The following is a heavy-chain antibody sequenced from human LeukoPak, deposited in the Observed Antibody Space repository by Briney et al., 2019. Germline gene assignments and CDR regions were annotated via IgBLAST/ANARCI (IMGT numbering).Heavy chain of an antibody. J-gene: IGHJ6*02. V-gene: IGHV3-48*03. Sequence: GGSLRLSCAASGFTFSSYEMNWVRQAPGKGLEWVSYISSSGSTIYYADSVKGRFTISRDNAKNSLYLQMNSLRAEDTAVYYCARTNYYGSGSYYYYYYGMDVWGQGTTVTVSS. CDR1: GFTFSSYE. CDR2: ISSSGSTI. CDR3: ARTNYYGSGSYYYYYYGMDV. D-gene: IGHD3-10*01.